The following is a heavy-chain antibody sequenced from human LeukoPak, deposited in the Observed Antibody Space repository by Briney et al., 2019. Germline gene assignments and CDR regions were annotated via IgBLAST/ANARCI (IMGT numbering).Heavy chain of an antibody. Sequence: SETLSLTCTVSGGSISSYYWSWIRQPPGKGLEWIGYIHYSGSTNYNPSLKSRVTISVDTSKNQFSLKLSSVTAADTAVYYCARVWGDAFDIWGQGTMVTVSS. D-gene: IGHD3-16*01. CDR1: GGSISSYY. V-gene: IGHV4-59*01. J-gene: IGHJ3*02. CDR3: ARVWGDAFDI. CDR2: IHYSGST.